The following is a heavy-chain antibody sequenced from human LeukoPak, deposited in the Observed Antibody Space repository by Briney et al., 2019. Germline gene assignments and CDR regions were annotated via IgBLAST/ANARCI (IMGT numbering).Heavy chain of an antibody. CDR2: IVVGSGNT. CDR1: GFTFSNSA. Sequence: SVKVSCKASGFTFSNSAMQWVRQARGQRLEWIGWIVVGSGNTNYAQKFQQRLTITRDMSTSTAYMELRSLRSADTAVYFCAADLYCSGGSCSVHWGQGTLVTVSS. CDR3: AADLYCSGGSCSVH. V-gene: IGHV1-58*02. D-gene: IGHD2-15*01. J-gene: IGHJ4*02.